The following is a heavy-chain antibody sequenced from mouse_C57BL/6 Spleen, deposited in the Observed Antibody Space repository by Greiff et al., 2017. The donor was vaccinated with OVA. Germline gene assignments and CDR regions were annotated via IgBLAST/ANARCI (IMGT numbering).Heavy chain of an antibody. J-gene: IGHJ3*01. CDR3: TRGGIYYDYDGWFAY. V-gene: IGHV1-5*01. D-gene: IGHD2-4*01. Sequence: VQLKESGTVLARPGASVKMSCKTSGYTFTSYWMHWVKQRPGQGLEWIGAIYPGNSDTSYNQKFKGKAKLTAVTSASTAYMEISSLTNEDSAVYYCTRGGIYYDYDGWFAYWGQGTLVTVSA. CDR1: GYTFTSYW. CDR2: IYPGNSDT.